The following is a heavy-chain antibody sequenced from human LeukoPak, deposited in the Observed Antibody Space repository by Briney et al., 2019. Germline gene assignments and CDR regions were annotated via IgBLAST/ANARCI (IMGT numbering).Heavy chain of an antibody. J-gene: IGHJ4*02. V-gene: IGHV3-23*01. CDR2: ISNSGGRT. D-gene: IGHD5-12*01. Sequence: GGSLRLSCAASGFTFSSYAMSWVRQAPGKGLEWVSSISNSGGRTFYTDSVKGRFTISRDNAKITLYLQMNSLRAEDTAVYYCAKSYNGYESKPDYWGQGTLVTVSS. CDR1: GFTFSSYA. CDR3: AKSYNGYESKPDY.